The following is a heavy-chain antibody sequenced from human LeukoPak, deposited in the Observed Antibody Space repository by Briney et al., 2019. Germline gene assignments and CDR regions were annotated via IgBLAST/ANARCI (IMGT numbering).Heavy chain of an antibody. CDR2: ISVYNGNT. D-gene: IGHD5-24*01. Sequence: ASVKVSCKASGYTFTSDGISWIRQAPGQGLEWMGWISVYNGNTVYAQKLQGRVTMTTDTSTSTAYMELRSLRSNDTAVYYCARDRRDGYNFWGQGTMVIVSS. CDR3: ARDRRDGYNF. J-gene: IGHJ3*01. V-gene: IGHV1-18*01. CDR1: GYTFTSDG.